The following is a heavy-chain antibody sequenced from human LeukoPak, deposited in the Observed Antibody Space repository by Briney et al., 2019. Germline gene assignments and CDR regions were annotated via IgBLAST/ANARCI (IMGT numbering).Heavy chain of an antibody. CDR1: GGSISSGGYY. CDR3: AGNYDSSGFFDY. CDR2: IYYSGST. J-gene: IGHJ4*02. V-gene: IGHV4-31*03. D-gene: IGHD3-22*01. Sequence: PSETLSLTCTVSGGSISSGGYYWSWIRQHPGKGLEWIGDIYYSGSTYYNPSLKSRVTISVDTSKNQFSLKLSSVTAADTAVYYCAGNYDSSGFFDYWGQGTLVTVSS.